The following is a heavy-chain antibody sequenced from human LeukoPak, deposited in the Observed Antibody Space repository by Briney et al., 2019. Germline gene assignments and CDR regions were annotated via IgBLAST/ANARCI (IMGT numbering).Heavy chain of an antibody. V-gene: IGHV1-18*01. D-gene: IGHD6-19*01. CDR2: ISAYNGNT. CDR1: GYTFTSYG. J-gene: IGHJ4*02. Sequence: ASVKVSCKASGYTFTSYGISWVRQAPGQGLEWMGWISAYNGNTNYAQKPQGRVTMTTDTSTSTAYMELRSLRSDDTAVYYCARDQRLKLAVAGTGGYWGQGTLVTVSS. CDR3: ARDQRLKLAVAGTGGY.